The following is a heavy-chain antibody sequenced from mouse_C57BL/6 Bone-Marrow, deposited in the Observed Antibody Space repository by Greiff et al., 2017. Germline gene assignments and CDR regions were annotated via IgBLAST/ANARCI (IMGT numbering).Heavy chain of an antibody. J-gene: IGHJ4*01. CDR1: GYTFTSYG. D-gene: IGHD2-1*01. CDR2: IYPRSGST. V-gene: IGHV1-81*01. Sequence: VQLVESGAELARPGASVKLSCKASGYTFTSYGISWVKQRTGRGLEWIGEIYPRSGSTYYNEKFKGKATLTADKSSSTAYMELRSLTSEDSAVYFCAREGNYYSYYAMDYWGQGTSVTVSS. CDR3: AREGNYYSYYAMDY.